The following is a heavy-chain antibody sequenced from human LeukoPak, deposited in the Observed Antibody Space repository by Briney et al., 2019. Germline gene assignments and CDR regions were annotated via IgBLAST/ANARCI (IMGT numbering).Heavy chain of an antibody. Sequence: GGSLRLSCAASGFTFSSYAMNWVRQAPGKGLEWVSISGSGGDTYYADSVKGRFTISRDNSKNTLYLQLNSLRAEDTAVYYCAKARGATYGTYYFDYWGQGTLVTVSS. CDR3: AKARGATYGTYYFDY. CDR1: GFTFSSYA. V-gene: IGHV3-23*01. D-gene: IGHD4/OR15-4a*01. J-gene: IGHJ4*02. CDR2: ISGSGGDT.